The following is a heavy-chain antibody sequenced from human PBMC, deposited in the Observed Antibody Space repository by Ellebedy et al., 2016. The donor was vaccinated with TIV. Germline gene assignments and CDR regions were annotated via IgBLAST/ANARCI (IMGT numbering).Heavy chain of an antibody. CDR2: ISGYNGNT. CDR1: GYTFTNYG. V-gene: IGHV1-18*04. D-gene: IGHD4-17*01. Sequence: AASVKVSCKASGYTFTNYGISWVRQAPGQGLEWMGWISGYNGNTCSAQKLQGRVTMTTDTSTSPAYMELRSLRSDDTAVYYCARFVDGDYEDYWGQGALVTVSS. J-gene: IGHJ4*02. CDR3: ARFVDGDYEDY.